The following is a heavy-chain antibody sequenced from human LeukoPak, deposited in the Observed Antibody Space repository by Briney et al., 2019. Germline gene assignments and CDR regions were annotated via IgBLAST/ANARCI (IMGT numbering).Heavy chain of an antibody. CDR3: ARDLPSSGYWYRDAFDI. CDR2: ISWNSGSI. V-gene: IGHV3-9*01. Sequence: GGSLRLSCAASGFTFDDYAMHWVRQAPGKGLEWVSGISWNSGSIGYADSVKGRFTISRDNAKNSLYLQMNSLRAEDTALYYCARDLPSSGYWYRDAFDIWGRGTMVTVSS. D-gene: IGHD3-22*01. CDR1: GFTFDDYA. J-gene: IGHJ3*02.